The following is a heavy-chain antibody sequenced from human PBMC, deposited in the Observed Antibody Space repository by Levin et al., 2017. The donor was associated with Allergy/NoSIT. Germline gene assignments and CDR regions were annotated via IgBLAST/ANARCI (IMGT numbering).Heavy chain of an antibody. CDR2: INPSGGNT. J-gene: IGHJ4*02. V-gene: IGHV1-46*01. D-gene: IGHD5-24*01. Sequence: VASVKVSCKASGYTFTSYYIHWVRQAPGQGLEWMGIINPSGGNTRYAQKFQGRVTLTRDTSTSTVYMEMSSLRSEDTAVYYCARENFGLDMATIGVLVYWGQGTLVTVSS. CDR3: ARENFGLDMATIGVLVY. CDR1: GYTFTSYY.